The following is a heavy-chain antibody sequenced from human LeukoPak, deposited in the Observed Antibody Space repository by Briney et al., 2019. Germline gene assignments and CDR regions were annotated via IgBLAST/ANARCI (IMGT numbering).Heavy chain of an antibody. CDR3: AKGHTYGLGESYLDF. J-gene: IGHJ4*02. V-gene: IGHV3-9*01. Sequence: GRSLRLSCEASGYTFDDYAMHWVRQAPGKGLEWFSAISWNSGSIGYADSVKGRFTISRDNGKNSLYLQMNSLRTEDTALYYCAKGHTYGLGESYLDFWGQGTLVSVSS. CDR1: GYTFDDYA. D-gene: IGHD5-18*01. CDR2: ISWNSGSI.